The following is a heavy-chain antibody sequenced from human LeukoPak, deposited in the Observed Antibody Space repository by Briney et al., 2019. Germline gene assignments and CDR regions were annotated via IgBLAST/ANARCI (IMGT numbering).Heavy chain of an antibody. J-gene: IGHJ3*02. CDR3: ARDSRRNGYGKGAFDI. D-gene: IGHD5-12*01. CDR2: ISSSSSYI. CDR1: GFTFSSYS. V-gene: IGHV3-21*01. Sequence: GGSLRLSCTASGFTFSSYSMNWVRQAPGKGLEWVSSISSSSSYIYYADSVKGRFTISRDNAKNSLYLQMNSLRAEDTAVYYCARDSRRNGYGKGAFDIWGQGTMVTVSS.